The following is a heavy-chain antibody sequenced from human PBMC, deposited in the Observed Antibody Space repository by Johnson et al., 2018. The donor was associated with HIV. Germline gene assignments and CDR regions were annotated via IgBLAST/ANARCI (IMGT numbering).Heavy chain of an antibody. CDR1: GFTFDDYG. CDR3: ATGYCSGGSCPRDAFDI. Sequence: QMQLVESGGGVVRPGGSLRLSCAASGFTFDDYGMTWVRQAPGKGLEWVAFIRYDGSNKYYAESVKGRFTISRDNSKNTLYLQMNSLRVEDTAIYYCATGYCSGGSCPRDAFDIWGQGTMVTVSS. V-gene: IGHV3-30*02. D-gene: IGHD2-15*01. CDR2: IRYDGSNK. J-gene: IGHJ3*02.